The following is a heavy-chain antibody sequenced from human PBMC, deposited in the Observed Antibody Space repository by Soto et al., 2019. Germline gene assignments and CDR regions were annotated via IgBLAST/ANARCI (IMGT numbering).Heavy chain of an antibody. CDR1: GYSISSGYY. CDR2: IYHSGST. J-gene: IGHJ5*02. CDR3: ARDPLGLLWFGEGWFDP. D-gene: IGHD3-10*01. V-gene: IGHV4-38-2*02. Sequence: SETLSLTCTVSGYSISSGYYWGWIRQPPGKGLEWIGSIYHSGSTYYNPSLKSRVTISVDTSKNQFSLKLSSVTAADTAVYYCARDPLGLLWFGEGWFDPWGQGTLVTVSS.